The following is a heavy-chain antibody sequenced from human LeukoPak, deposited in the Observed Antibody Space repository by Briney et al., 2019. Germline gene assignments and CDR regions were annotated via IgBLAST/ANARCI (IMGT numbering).Heavy chain of an antibody. Sequence: PGGSLRLSCAASGFTFSSSWMHWVRQAPGKGLMWVSHINSGASTTTYADSVKGRFTISRDNAKNTLYLQMNSLRAEDTAVYYCARGGTYYYYYGMDVWGQGTTVTVSS. D-gene: IGHD3-16*01. CDR3: ARGGTYYYYYGMDV. J-gene: IGHJ6*02. CDR2: INSGASTT. V-gene: IGHV3-74*01. CDR1: GFTFSSSW.